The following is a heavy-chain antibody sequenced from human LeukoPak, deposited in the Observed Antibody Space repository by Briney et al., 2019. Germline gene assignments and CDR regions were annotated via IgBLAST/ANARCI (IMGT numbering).Heavy chain of an antibody. CDR2: ISAYNGNT. V-gene: IGHV1-18*01. Sequence: ASVKVSCKASGYTFTGYGISWVRQAPGQGLEWMGWISAYNGNTNYAQKLQGRVTMTTDTSTSTAYMELRSLRSDDTAVYYCARDSSGWYGAPFDYWGQGTLVTVSS. D-gene: IGHD6-19*01. J-gene: IGHJ4*02. CDR3: ARDSSGWYGAPFDY. CDR1: GYTFTGYG.